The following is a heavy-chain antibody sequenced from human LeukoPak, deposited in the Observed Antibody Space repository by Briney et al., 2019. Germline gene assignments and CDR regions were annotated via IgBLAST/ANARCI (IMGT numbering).Heavy chain of an antibody. CDR2: FSVRYNVI. D-gene: IGHD6-13*01. CDR1: GFTFSSYP. Sequence: GGSLRLSCAAFGFTFSSYPMSWVRQAPGKGLEWVSFFSVRYNVIYYADSVKGRFTVSRDEAKNSLYLQMNSLRAGDTALYYCARDLPVAAADFWGQGTLVTVSS. CDR3: ARDLPVAAADF. V-gene: IGHV3-48*01. J-gene: IGHJ4*02.